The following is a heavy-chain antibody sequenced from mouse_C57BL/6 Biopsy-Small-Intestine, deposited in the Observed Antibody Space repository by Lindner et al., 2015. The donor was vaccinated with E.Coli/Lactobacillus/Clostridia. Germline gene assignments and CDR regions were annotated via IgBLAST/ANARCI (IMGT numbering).Heavy chain of an antibody. CDR1: GYTFTDYN. Sequence: VQLQESGPELVKPGASVKMSCKASGYTFTDYNMHWVKQSHGKSLEWIGYINPNNGGTSYNQKFKGKATLTVDKSSSTAYMELRSLTSEDTAVYYCAREVYGSSLRYYAMDYWGQGTSVTVSS. CDR3: AREVYGSSLRYYAMDY. D-gene: IGHD1-1*01. V-gene: IGHV1-22*01. J-gene: IGHJ4*01. CDR2: INPNNGGT.